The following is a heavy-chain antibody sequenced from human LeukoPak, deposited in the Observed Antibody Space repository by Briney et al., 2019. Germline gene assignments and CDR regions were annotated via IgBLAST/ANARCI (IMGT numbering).Heavy chain of an antibody. CDR2: IYYTGNT. CDR1: GGSISNTIYY. Sequence: SETLSLTCTVSGGSISNTIYYWGWIRQPPGQGREGIGTIYYTGNTYYNPSLKIRVTISVEPSKNQFSLKLNSVTAADTAVYYCARHGYGDYVVAFDIWGQGTMVTVSS. CDR3: ARHGYGDYVVAFDI. D-gene: IGHD4-17*01. J-gene: IGHJ3*02. V-gene: IGHV4-39*01.